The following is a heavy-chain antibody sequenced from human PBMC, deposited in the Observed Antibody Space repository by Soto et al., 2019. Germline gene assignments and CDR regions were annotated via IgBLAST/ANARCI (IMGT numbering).Heavy chain of an antibody. Sequence: EVQLLESGGGLVQQGGSLRLSCAASGFTFSSYAMSWVRQAPGKGLEWVSIIGVGGGDRYYPESVKGRFTISRDNSRDTLYLEMNSLRDEDTAVYYCARVRFGELVWGQGTLVTVSS. CDR1: GFTFSSYA. CDR3: ARVRFGELV. J-gene: IGHJ4*02. CDR2: IGVGGGDR. V-gene: IGHV3-23*01. D-gene: IGHD3-10*01.